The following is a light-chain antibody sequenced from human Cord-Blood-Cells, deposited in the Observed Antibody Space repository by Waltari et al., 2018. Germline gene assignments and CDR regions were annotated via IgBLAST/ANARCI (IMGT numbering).Light chain of an antibody. CDR3: CSYAGSYTYV. Sequence: QSALTQPRSVSGPPGQSVPISCTGTSSDVGCYNYVSWYQQHPGKAPKLMIYDVSKRPSGVPDRFSGSKSGNTASLTISGLQAEDEADYYCCSYAGSYTYVFGTGTKVTVL. CDR2: DVS. J-gene: IGLJ1*01. V-gene: IGLV2-11*01. CDR1: SSDVGCYNY.